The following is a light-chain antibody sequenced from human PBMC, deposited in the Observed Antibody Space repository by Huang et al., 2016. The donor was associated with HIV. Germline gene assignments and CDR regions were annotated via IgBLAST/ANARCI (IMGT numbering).Light chain of an antibody. J-gene: IGKJ5*01. Sequence: DIQMTQSPSSLSASVGDRVTITCQASQDISHYLNWYQQKPGKAPKHLIYDASNFETGVPSRFSGSGSVTDFSLTISGLQPEDFATYHCQQYDNLPLTFGQGTRLDIK. CDR3: QQYDNLPLT. CDR1: QDISHY. CDR2: DAS. V-gene: IGKV1-33*01.